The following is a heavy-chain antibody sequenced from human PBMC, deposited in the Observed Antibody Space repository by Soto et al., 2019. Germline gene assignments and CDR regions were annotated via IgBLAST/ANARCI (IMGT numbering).Heavy chain of an antibody. D-gene: IGHD4-17*01. Sequence: ASVKVSCKASGYTFTSYYMHWVRQAPGQGLEWMGIINPSGGSTSYAQKFQGRVTMTRDTSTSTVYMELSSLRSEDTAVYYCARGGGDRYGEDPEDAPDDAFDIWGQGTMVTVSS. V-gene: IGHV1-46*01. J-gene: IGHJ3*02. CDR1: GYTFTSYY. CDR2: INPSGGST. CDR3: ARGGGDRYGEDPEDAPDDAFDI.